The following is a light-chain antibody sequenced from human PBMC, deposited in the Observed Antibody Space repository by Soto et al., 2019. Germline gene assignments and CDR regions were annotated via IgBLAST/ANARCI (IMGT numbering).Light chain of an antibody. Sequence: DIQMTQSPATLSGSVGARVTITCRASQTISSCLAWYQQKPGKAPKLLILKASTLKSGVPSSFSGSGSGTEFTCTISRLLPDDFSTYYCQRHGRDSPSCGQGTKV. CDR2: KAS. CDR1: QTISSC. J-gene: IGKJ1*01. V-gene: IGKV1-5*03. CDR3: QRHGRDSPS.